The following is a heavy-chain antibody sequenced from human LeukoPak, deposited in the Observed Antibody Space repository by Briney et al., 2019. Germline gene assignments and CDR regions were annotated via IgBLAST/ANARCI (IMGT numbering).Heavy chain of an antibody. V-gene: IGHV3-48*03. J-gene: IGHJ6*04. CDR1: GFTFSSYE. D-gene: IGHD3-10*02. CDR3: AELGITMIGGV. CDR2: ISSSGSTI. Sequence: GGSLRLSCAASGFTFSSYEMNWVRQAPGKGLEWVSYISSSGSTIYYADSVKGRFTISRNNAKNSLYLQMSSLRAEDTAVYYCAELGITMIGGVWGKGTTVTISS.